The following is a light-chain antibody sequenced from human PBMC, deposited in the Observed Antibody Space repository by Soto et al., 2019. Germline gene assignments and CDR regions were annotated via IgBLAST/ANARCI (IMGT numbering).Light chain of an antibody. CDR1: KLGDKY. CDR3: QAWDSSSYV. Sequence: SYELTQPPSVSVSPGQTASITCSGDKLGDKYGCWYQQKPGQSPVLVIYQDSKRPSGIPERFSGSNSGNTATLTISGTQAKDEADYFCQAWDSSSYVFGNGTKVTV. V-gene: IGLV3-1*01. J-gene: IGLJ1*01. CDR2: QDS.